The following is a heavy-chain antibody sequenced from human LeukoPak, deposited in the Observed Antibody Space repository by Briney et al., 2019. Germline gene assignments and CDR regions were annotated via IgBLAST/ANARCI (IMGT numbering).Heavy chain of an antibody. CDR2: INHSGST. CDR3: ARGPVSHDFDY. CDR1: GGSFSGYY. D-gene: IGHD2-8*01. J-gene: IGHJ4*02. V-gene: IGHV4-34*01. Sequence: SETLSLTCAVYGGSFSGYYWSWIRQPPGKGLEWIGEINHSGSTNYNPSLKSRVTISVDTSKNQFSLKLSSVTAADTAVYYCARGPVSHDFDYWGQGTLVTVSS.